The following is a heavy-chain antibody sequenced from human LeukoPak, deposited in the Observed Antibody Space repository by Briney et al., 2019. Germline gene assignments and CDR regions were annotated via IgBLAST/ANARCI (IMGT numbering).Heavy chain of an antibody. V-gene: IGHV1-46*01. CDR3: ARDPSITIFGVVYYGMDV. Sequence: ASVKVSCKASGYTFTSYYMHWVRQAPGQGLEWMGIINPSGGSTSYAQKFQGRVTMTRDTSTSTVYMELSSLRSEDTAVYYCARDPSITIFGVVYYGMDVWGQGTTVTVSS. CDR1: GYTFTSYY. D-gene: IGHD3-3*01. J-gene: IGHJ6*02. CDR2: INPSGGST.